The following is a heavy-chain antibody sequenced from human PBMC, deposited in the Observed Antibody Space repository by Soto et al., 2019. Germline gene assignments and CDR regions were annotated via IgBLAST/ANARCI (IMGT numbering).Heavy chain of an antibody. CDR1: SGSMSNTTYY. V-gene: IGHV4-39*01. Sequence: PSETLSLTRTVSSGSMSNTTYYWGWIRQAPGKGLEWLGSFYHGGSPYYNPSLMSRVSISVDPPKNQFSLKLISVTATDTALYYCARHPVVIGYRYGFDYWGLATLVTVSS. D-gene: IGHD2-21*01. CDR3: ARHPVVIGYRYGFDY. CDR2: FYHGGSP. J-gene: IGHJ4*02.